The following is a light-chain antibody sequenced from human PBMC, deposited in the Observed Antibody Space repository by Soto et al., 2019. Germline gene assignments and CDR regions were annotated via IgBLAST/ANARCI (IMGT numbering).Light chain of an antibody. V-gene: IGKV3-15*01. J-gene: IGKJ2*01. CDR3: QQSNNWPYT. CDR2: GAS. CDR1: QSVSHN. Sequence: EILMTQSPATLSVSPGERATLSCRASQSVSHNLAWYQQKPGQAPRLLFYGASIRAIGIPARFSGSGSGTEFTLTISSLQSEDFTIYYCQQSNNWPYTFGQGTKLEIK.